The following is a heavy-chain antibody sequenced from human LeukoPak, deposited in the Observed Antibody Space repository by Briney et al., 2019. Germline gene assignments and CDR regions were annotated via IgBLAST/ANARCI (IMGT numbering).Heavy chain of an antibody. CDR1: GGSTSSYH. CDR3: ARARNYYDSSDYYYEGDAFDI. J-gene: IGHJ3*02. V-gene: IGHV4-59*01. CDR2: IYYSGST. D-gene: IGHD3-22*01. Sequence: SETLSLTCTVPGGSTSSYHWSWIRQPPGKGLECIGYIYYSGSTHYNPSLKSRVTISVDTSKNQFSLKLSSVTAADTAVYFCARARNYYDSSDYYYEGDAFDIWGQGTMVTVSS.